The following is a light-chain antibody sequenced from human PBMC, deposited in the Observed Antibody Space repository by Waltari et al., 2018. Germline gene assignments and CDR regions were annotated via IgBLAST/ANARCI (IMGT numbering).Light chain of an antibody. J-gene: IGKJ2*03. CDR3: QQYDNFPYS. CDR1: QGINNY. Sequence: DIQMTQSPSSLSASVGDRFTITCRAIQGINNYLSWYQQKPGKALKILIYYASSLESGVPSRFSGSGSGTDYTLTISSLQPEDIATYYCQQYDNFPYSFGQGTKVEIK. CDR2: YAS. V-gene: IGKV1-33*01.